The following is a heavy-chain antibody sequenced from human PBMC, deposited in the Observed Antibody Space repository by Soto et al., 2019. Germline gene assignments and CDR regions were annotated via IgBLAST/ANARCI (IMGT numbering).Heavy chain of an antibody. CDR1: GFTFSSYA. CDR3: AKDDLGYSYGDNIDY. CDR2: ISGSGGST. J-gene: IGHJ4*02. D-gene: IGHD5-18*01. Sequence: PGGSLRLSCAASGFTFSSYAMSWVRQAPGKGLEWVSAISGSGGSTYYADSVKGRFTISRDNSKNTLYLQMNSLRAEDTAVYYCAKDDLGYSYGDNIDYWGQGTLVTVSS. V-gene: IGHV3-23*01.